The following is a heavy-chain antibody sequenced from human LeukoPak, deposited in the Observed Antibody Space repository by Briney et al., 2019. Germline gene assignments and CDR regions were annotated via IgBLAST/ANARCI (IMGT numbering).Heavy chain of an antibody. CDR2: ITSNGGRT. CDR1: GFTFSSYW. CDR3: ARGAASGGYDY. Sequence: PGGSLRLSCAASGFTFSSYWMSWVRQAPGKGLEFVSAITSNGGRTFYANSVKGRFTISRDNSKNALYLQMDSLRADDMAVYYCARGAASGGYDYWGQGALVTVSS. J-gene: IGHJ4*02. D-gene: IGHD3-10*01. V-gene: IGHV3-64*01.